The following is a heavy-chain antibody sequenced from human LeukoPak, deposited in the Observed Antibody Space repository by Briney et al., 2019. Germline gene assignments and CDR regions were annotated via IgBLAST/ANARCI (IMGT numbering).Heavy chain of an antibody. CDR3: AKEPNGGGCFDY. CDR1: GFTFSSYG. V-gene: IGHV3-33*03. D-gene: IGHD4-23*01. CDR2: IWYDGSNQ. Sequence: GRSLRLSCAASGFTFSSYGMHWVRQAPGEGLEWVAVIWYDGSNQFYADSVRGRFTISRDNSKNTLYLQMNSLRAEDTAVYYCAKEPNGGGCFDYWGQGALVTVSS. J-gene: IGHJ4*02.